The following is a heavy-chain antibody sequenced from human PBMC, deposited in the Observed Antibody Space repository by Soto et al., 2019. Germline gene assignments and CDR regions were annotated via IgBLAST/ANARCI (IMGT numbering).Heavy chain of an antibody. CDR1: GGCFSGYY. D-gene: IGHD3-3*01. CDR3: ARGLGRSPRNGMDV. Sequence: KASETLSLTCAVYGGCFSGYYWSWIRQPPGKGLEWIGEINHSGSTNYNPSLKSRVTISVDTSKNQFSLKLSSVTAADTAVYYCARGLGRSPRNGMDVWGQGTTVTVSS. V-gene: IGHV4-34*01. CDR2: INHSGST. J-gene: IGHJ6*02.